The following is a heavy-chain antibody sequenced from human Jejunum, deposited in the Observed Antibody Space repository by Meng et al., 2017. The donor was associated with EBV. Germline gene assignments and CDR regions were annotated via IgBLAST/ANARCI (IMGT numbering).Heavy chain of an antibody. Sequence: VPLVESGAGGKNPGAPVKVSCKVSRHPLPALSMPWVRQAPGKGLEWMGGFDFDEGDTIYAQKFQGRVTMTEDLATDTAYMELSSLRFEDTAVYYCARYFDGWNGDRFDPWCQGTLVTVSS. V-gene: IGHV1-24*01. CDR3: ARYFDGWNGDRFDP. J-gene: IGHJ5*02. D-gene: IGHD3-9*01. CDR1: RHPLPALS. CDR2: FDFDEGDT.